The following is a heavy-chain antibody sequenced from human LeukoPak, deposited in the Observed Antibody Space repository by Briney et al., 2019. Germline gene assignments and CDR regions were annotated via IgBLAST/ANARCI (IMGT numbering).Heavy chain of an antibody. CDR2: IYYSGST. D-gene: IGHD3-10*01. CDR3: AGSMVS. Sequence: NPSETLSLTCTVSGGSISSYYWSWIRQPPGKGLEWIGYIYYSGSTNYNPSLKSRVTISVDTSKNQFSLKLSSVTAADTAVYYCAGSMVSWGQGTLVTVSS. CDR1: GGSISSYY. V-gene: IGHV4-59*01. J-gene: IGHJ5*02.